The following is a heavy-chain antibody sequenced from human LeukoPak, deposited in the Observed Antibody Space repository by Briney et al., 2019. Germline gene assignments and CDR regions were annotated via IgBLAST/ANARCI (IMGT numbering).Heavy chain of an antibody. CDR2: ISSSSSYI. V-gene: IGHV3-21*01. Sequence: GGSLRLSCAASGFTFSSYSMNWVRQAPGKGLEWVSSISSSSSYIYYADSVKGRFTISRDNAKNSLYLQMNSLRAEDTAVYYCAREYCSSTSCYFLDYWGQGTLVTVSS. D-gene: IGHD2-2*01. CDR3: AREYCSSTSCYFLDY. CDR1: GFTFSSYS. J-gene: IGHJ4*02.